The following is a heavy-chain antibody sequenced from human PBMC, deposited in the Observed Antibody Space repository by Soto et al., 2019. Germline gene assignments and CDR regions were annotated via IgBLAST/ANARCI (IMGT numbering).Heavy chain of an antibody. CDR1: GFNVNSDY. Sequence: EVQVVESGGDLVQPGGSLRLSCAASGFNVNSDYMNWVRQAPGKGLEWVSVIYSDGSTYYADSVKGRFSIFRDNSKNMLNLEMSSLRAEDTAVYYCARDPGLRNGMSAWGQGTTVTVSS. J-gene: IGHJ6*02. CDR2: IYSDGST. CDR3: ARDPGLRNGMSA. V-gene: IGHV3-66*01.